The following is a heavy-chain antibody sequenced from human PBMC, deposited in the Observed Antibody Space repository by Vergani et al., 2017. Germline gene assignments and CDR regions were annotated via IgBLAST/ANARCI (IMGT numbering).Heavy chain of an antibody. D-gene: IGHD4-23*01. CDR3: ARIRWDLGYGMDV. CDR1: GFSLTTGGEG. J-gene: IGHJ6*02. V-gene: IGHV2-5*01. CDR2: VYWNDDE. Sequence: QITLRESGPTLVKPTQTLTLTCTFSGFSLTTGGEGVGWIRQPPGRALEWLAFVYWNDDERYSPSLKSRVTITKDTSKNEVILTMATMDPVDTATYYCARIRWDLGYGMDVWGQGTTVTVSS.